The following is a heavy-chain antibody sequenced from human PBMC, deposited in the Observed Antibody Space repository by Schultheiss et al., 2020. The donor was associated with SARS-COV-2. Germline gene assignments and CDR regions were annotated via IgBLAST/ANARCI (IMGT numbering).Heavy chain of an antibody. CDR1: GGSVSSGSYY. D-gene: IGHD2-2*01. CDR3: ARGGVPAAIRRAHYYYYGMDV. Sequence: SETLSLTCTVSGGSVSSGSYYWSWIRQPPGKGLEWIGYIYYSGSTNYNPSLKSRVTISVDTSKNQFSLKLSSVTAADTAVYYCARGGVPAAIRRAHYYYYGMDVWGQGTTVTVSS. V-gene: IGHV4-61*01. J-gene: IGHJ6*02. CDR2: IYYSGST.